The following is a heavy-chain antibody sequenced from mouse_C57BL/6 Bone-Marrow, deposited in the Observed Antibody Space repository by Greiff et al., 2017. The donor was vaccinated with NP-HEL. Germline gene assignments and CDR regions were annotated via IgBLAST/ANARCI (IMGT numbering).Heavy chain of an antibody. CDR1: GYAFSSYW. Sequence: QVQLQQSGAELVKPGASVKISCKASGYAFSSYWMNWVKQRPGKGLEWIGQIYPGDGDINYNGKFKGKATLTADKSSSTAYMQLSSLTSEDSAVYVCARKPHYYGSSYPFDDWGQGTTLTVSS. CDR2: IYPGDGDI. D-gene: IGHD1-1*01. V-gene: IGHV1-80*01. CDR3: ARKPHYYGSSYPFDD. J-gene: IGHJ2*01.